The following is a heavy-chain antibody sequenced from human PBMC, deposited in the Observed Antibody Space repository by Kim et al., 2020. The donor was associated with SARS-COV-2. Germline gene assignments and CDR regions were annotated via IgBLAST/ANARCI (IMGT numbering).Heavy chain of an antibody. CDR1: GYTFTSYG. Sequence: ASVKVSCKASGYTFTSYGISWVRQAPGQGLEWMGWISAYNGNTNYAQKLQGRVTMTTDTSTSTAYMELRSLRSDDTAVYYCARSITIFGVGQAYDYWGQGTLVTVSS. D-gene: IGHD3-3*01. J-gene: IGHJ4*02. CDR2: ISAYNGNT. CDR3: ARSITIFGVGQAYDY. V-gene: IGHV1-18*01.